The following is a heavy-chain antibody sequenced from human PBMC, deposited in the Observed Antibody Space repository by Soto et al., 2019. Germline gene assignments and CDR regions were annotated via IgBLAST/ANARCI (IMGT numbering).Heavy chain of an antibody. CDR2: IYYSGST. Sequence: SETLSLTCTVSCGSISSYYWSWIRQPPGKGLEWIGYIYYSGSTNYNPSLKSRVTISVDTSKNQFSLKLSSVTAADTAVYYCARESGSGSYYKGGSYFDYWGQGTLVTVSS. V-gene: IGHV4-59*01. D-gene: IGHD3-10*01. CDR1: CGSISSYY. J-gene: IGHJ4*02. CDR3: ARESGSGSYYKGGSYFDY.